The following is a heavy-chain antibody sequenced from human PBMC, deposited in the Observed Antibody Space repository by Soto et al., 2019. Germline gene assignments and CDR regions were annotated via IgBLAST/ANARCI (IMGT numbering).Heavy chain of an antibody. Sequence: GGSLRLSCAASGFTFSDYYMSWIRQAPGKGLEWVSYISSSGSTIYYADSVKGRFTISRDNAKNSLYLQMNSLRAEDTAVYYCARESYPLRFLEWLPRFDPWGQGTLVTVSS. CDR2: ISSSGSTI. V-gene: IGHV3-11*01. J-gene: IGHJ5*02. CDR1: GFTFSDYY. CDR3: ARESYPLRFLEWLPRFDP. D-gene: IGHD3-3*01.